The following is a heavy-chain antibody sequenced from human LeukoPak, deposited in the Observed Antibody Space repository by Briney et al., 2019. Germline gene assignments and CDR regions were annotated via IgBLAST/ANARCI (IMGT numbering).Heavy chain of an antibody. V-gene: IGHV4-59*01. CDR2: MYSSGST. D-gene: IGHD2-2*01. CDR3: ARSSMSSAQRYAIDY. CDR1: GGSISSYY. J-gene: IGHJ4*02. Sequence: SETLSLTCAVSGGSISSYYWSWIRQPPGKGLEWIGYMYSSGSTNYNPSLKSRVTISVDTSKNQFSLNLSSVTAADTAVYYCARSSMSSAQRYAIDYWGQGTLVTVSS.